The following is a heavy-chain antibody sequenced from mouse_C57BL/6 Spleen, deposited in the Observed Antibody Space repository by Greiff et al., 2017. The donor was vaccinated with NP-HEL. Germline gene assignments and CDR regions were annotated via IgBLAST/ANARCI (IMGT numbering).Heavy chain of an antibody. J-gene: IGHJ4*01. D-gene: IGHD1-1*01. CDR3: ARYYVGGAMDY. V-gene: IGHV1-12*01. CDR2: IYPGNGDT. CDR1: GYTFTSYN. Sequence: QVTLKVSGAELVRPGASVKMSCKASGYTFTSYNMHWVKQTPRQGLEWIGAIYPGNGDTSYNQKFKGKATLTVDKSSSTAYMQLSSLTSEDSAVYLCARYYVGGAMDYWGQGTSVTVSS.